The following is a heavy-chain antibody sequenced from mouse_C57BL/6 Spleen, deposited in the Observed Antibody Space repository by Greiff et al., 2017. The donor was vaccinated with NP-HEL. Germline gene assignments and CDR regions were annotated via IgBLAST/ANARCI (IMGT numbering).Heavy chain of an antibody. Sequence: QVQLQQPGAELVKPGASVKLSCKASGYTFTSYWMQWVKQRPGQGLEWIGEIDPSDSYTNYNQKFKGKATLTVDTSSSTAYMQLSSLTSEDAAVYYCARKDTPAQAAGLANWGQGTLVTVSA. J-gene: IGHJ3*01. CDR2: IDPSDSYT. V-gene: IGHV1-50*01. CDR3: ARKDTPAQAAGLAN. CDR1: GYTFTSYW. D-gene: IGHD3-2*02.